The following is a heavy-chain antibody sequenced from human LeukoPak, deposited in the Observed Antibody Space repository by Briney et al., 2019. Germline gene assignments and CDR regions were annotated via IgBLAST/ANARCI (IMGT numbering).Heavy chain of an antibody. Sequence: PGRSLRLSCAASGFTFSSYALHWVRQAPGKGLEWVAVISYDGSNKYYADSVKGRFTISRDNSKNTLYLQMNSLRAEDTAVYYCARDGGPGSGWSDFDYWGQGILVTVSS. CDR1: GFTFSSYA. CDR3: ARDGGPGSGWSDFDY. V-gene: IGHV3-30-3*01. J-gene: IGHJ4*02. D-gene: IGHD6-19*01. CDR2: ISYDGSNK.